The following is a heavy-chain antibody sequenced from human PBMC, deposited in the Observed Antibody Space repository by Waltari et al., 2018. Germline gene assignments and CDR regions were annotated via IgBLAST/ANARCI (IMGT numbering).Heavy chain of an antibody. J-gene: IGHJ3*02. Sequence: QLQLQESGSGLVKPSQTLSLTCAVSGGSISSGGSSWSWIRQPPGKGLEWIGYIYHSGSTYYNPSLKSRVTISVDRSKNQFSLKLSSVTAADTAVYYCARGGITFGGVIVPDAFDIWGQGTMVTVSS. CDR2: IYHSGST. V-gene: IGHV4-30-2*01. CDR3: ARGGITFGGVIVPDAFDI. D-gene: IGHD3-16*02. CDR1: GGSISSGGSS.